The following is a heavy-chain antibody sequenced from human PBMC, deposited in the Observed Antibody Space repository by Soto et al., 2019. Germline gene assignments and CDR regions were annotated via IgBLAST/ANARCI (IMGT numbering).Heavy chain of an antibody. J-gene: IGHJ5*02. CDR2: IYYSGST. V-gene: IGHV4-31*01. CDR3: ARSFDP. CDR1: GGSXXXXXXX. Sequence: QVQLQESGPGLVKPSQTLSLTCTVSGGSXXXXXXXXXXXRQHPGKGLEWIGYIYYSGSTYYNPXXXXXXXXXVXXXXXXXXLXXSSXTAADTAVYYCARSFDPWGQGTLVTVSS.